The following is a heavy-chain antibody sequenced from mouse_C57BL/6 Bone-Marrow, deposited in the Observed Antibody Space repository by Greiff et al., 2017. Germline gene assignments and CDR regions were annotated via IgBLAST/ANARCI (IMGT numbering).Heavy chain of an antibody. D-gene: IGHD1-1*01. CDR1: GYTFTSYW. V-gene: IGHV1-61*01. CDR3: AREGTTVVGAMDY. CDR2: IYPSDSET. Sequence: QVQLQQPGAELVRPGSSVKLSCKASGYTFTSYWMDWVKQRPGQGLEWIGNIYPSDSETYYNQKFKDKATLTVDKSSNTAYMQLSSLTSEDSAVYYWAREGTTVVGAMDYWGQGTSVTVSS. J-gene: IGHJ4*01.